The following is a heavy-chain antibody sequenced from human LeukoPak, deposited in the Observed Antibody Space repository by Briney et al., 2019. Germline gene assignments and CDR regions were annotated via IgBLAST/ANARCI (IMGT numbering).Heavy chain of an antibody. J-gene: IGHJ4*02. V-gene: IGHV4-61*02. Sequence: SETLSLTCTVSGGSISSGSYYWSWIRQPAGTGLEWIGRIYTSGSTNYNPSLKSRVTISVDTSKNQFSLKLSSVTAADTAVYYCARSGDIVVVVAATFDYFDYWGQGTLVTVSS. CDR2: IYTSGST. D-gene: IGHD2-15*01. CDR3: ARSGDIVVVVAATFDYFDY. CDR1: GGSISSGSYY.